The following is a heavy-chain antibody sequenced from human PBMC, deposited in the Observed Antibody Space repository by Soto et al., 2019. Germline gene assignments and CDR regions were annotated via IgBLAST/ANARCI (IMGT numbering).Heavy chain of an antibody. CDR1: GGSFSGYY. Sequence: PSETLSLTCAVYGGSFSGYYWSWIRQPPGKGLEWIGEINHSGSTNYNPSLKSRVTISVDTSKNQFSLKLSSVTAADTAVYYCASYYGSGSYYNWFAPWGQGTPVT. CDR3: ASYYGSGSYYNWFAP. CDR2: INHSGST. V-gene: IGHV4-34*01. J-gene: IGHJ5*02. D-gene: IGHD3-10*01.